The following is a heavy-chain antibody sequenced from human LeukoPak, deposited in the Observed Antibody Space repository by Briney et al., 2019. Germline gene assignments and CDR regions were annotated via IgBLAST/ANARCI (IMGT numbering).Heavy chain of an antibody. J-gene: IGHJ6*03. CDR3: ARVELAPYYYYMDV. Sequence: GGSLRLSCAASGFSISSYEMNWVRQAPGKGLEWVSYISSSGSTIYYADSVKGRFTISRDNAKNSLYLQMDSLRAEDTAVYYCARVELAPYYYYMDVWGKGTTVTVSS. CDR1: GFSISSYE. CDR2: ISSSGSTI. V-gene: IGHV3-48*03. D-gene: IGHD1-26*01.